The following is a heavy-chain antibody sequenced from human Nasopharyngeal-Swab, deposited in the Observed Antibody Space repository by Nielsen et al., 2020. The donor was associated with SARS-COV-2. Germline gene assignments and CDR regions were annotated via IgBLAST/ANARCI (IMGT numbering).Heavy chain of an antibody. CDR2: INIDGSIT. D-gene: IGHD6-19*01. CDR3: ARDADVAVAGNAFDI. V-gene: IGHV3-74*01. J-gene: IGHJ3*02. CDR1: GSTFSNYW. Sequence: GGSLRLSCAASGSTFSNYWMHWVRQVPGKGLVWVSRINIDGSITDYADSVKGRFTISRDNAKNTLYLQMNSLRAEDTAVYYCARDADVAVAGNAFDIWGQGTMVTVSS.